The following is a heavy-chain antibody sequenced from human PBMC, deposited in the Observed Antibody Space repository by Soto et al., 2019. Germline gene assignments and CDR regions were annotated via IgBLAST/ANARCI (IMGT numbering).Heavy chain of an antibody. CDR1: GYTFTSYY. CDR3: AREVGSIWVGMDV. V-gene: IGHV1-46*01. CDR2: INPSGGST. Sequence: QVQLVQSGAEVKKPGASVKVSCKASGYTFTSYYMYWVRQAPGQGLEWMGIINPSGGSTSYAQKFQGRVTMTRDTSTSTVYMELSSLRSEDTAVYYCAREVGSIWVGMDVWGQGTTVTVSS. D-gene: IGHD3-3*02. J-gene: IGHJ6*02.